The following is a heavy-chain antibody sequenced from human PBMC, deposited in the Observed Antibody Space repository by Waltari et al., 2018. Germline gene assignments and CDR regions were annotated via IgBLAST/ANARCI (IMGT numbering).Heavy chain of an antibody. Sequence: EVQLVQSGAEVKKPGESLKISCKGSGYNFPSYWLGWVRQMPGKGLEWMGIIYPGDSATRDSPSFQGQVTISADKSISTAYLQWTSLKASDTAIYFCARPCSGGNCYGNYWGQGTLVTVSS. J-gene: IGHJ4*02. V-gene: IGHV5-51*01. CDR1: GYNFPSYW. D-gene: IGHD2-15*01. CDR3: ARPCSGGNCYGNY. CDR2: IYPGDSAT.